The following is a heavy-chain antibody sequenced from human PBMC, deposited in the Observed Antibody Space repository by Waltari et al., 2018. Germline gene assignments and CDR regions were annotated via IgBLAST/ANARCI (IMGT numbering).Heavy chain of an antibody. D-gene: IGHD2-21*02. Sequence: LVQSGAEVMKPGASVQVSCKASRDAVTEHYIHGVRQAPGQGLEWMGWVNPKDGGTNYAQSFAGRITVTWDSSISTAYMEFSGLTSGDTAVYFCAREYCGGDCRLFDYWGQGTLVTVSS. J-gene: IGHJ4*02. CDR2: VNPKDGGT. CDR3: AREYCGGDCRLFDY. V-gene: IGHV1-2*02. CDR1: RDAVTEHY.